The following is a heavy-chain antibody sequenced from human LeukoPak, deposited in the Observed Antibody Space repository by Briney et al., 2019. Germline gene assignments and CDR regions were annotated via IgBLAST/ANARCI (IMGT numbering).Heavy chain of an antibody. CDR1: GYPFTGYY. Sequence: ASVTVSCKSSGYPFTGYYLRWVRQAPGQGLMWMGWINPNSGFTNYAQKFQGRVTMTRDTSFRTAYMELSRLRSEDTAVYYCARLAYCSSSSCRSFDYWGQETLVTVST. J-gene: IGHJ4*02. CDR2: INPNSGFT. D-gene: IGHD2-2*01. CDR3: ARLAYCSSSSCRSFDY. V-gene: IGHV1-2*02.